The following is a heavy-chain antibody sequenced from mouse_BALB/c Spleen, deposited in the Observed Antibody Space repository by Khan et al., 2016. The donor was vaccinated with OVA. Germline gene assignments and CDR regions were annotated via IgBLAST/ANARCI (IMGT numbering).Heavy chain of an antibody. D-gene: IGHD1-2*01. V-gene: IGHV1S29*02. CDR3: ARSGYGSCAY. Sequence: VQLQQPGPELVKPGASVRISCKTSGYTFTDFNLDWVKQSHGKSPEWIGYIFPNIGGTGYNQKFKTKATLTVDSSSSTAYMELRSLTSEDSAVDYCARSGYGSCAYWGQGTLVTGSA. CDR1: GYTFTDFN. CDR2: IFPNIGGT. J-gene: IGHJ3*01.